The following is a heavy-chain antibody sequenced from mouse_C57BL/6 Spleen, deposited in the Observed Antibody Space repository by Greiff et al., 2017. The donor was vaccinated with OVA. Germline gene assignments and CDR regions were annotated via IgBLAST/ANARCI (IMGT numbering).Heavy chain of an antibody. J-gene: IGHJ2*01. V-gene: IGHV1-80*01. CDR1: GYAFSSYW. D-gene: IGHD1-1*01. CDR2: IYPGDGDT. CDR3: ARFITTVVSYFDY. Sequence: QVQLQQSGAELVKPGASVKISCKASGYAFSSYWMNWVKQRPGTGLEWIGQIYPGDGDTNYNGKFKGKATLTADKSSSTAYMQLSSLTSEDSAVYFCARFITTVVSYFDYWGQGTTLTVSS.